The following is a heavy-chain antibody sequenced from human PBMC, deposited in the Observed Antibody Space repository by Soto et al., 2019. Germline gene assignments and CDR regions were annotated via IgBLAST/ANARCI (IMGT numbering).Heavy chain of an antibody. V-gene: IGHV3-30*18. CDR1: GFTFSNHG. D-gene: IGHD2-15*01. J-gene: IGHJ4*02. CDR2: ISYDGTKK. CDR3: AKEGHWVDTYLDY. Sequence: QVQLVESGGGVVQPGRSLRLSCAASGFTFSNHGMHWVRQAPGKGLEWVADISYDGTKKYYADSVKGRFTISRDNFENTLYLHMNSLRVEDTAMYYCAKEGHWVDTYLDYWGQGTLVTVPS.